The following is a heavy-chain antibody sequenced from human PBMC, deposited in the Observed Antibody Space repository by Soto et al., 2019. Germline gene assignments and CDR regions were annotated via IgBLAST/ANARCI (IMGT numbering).Heavy chain of an antibody. CDR2: ISPYNGNT. Sequence: QIQLVQSAAEVKKPGASVKVSCKTSGYTFVSYGISWVRQAPGQGLEWMGWISPYNGNTNFAQRFRGRVTLTTDTSTDIVYMDLACLKSDDTGVYYCAIDQYFFDSSGYYDHWGQGTLISVSS. V-gene: IGHV1-18*04. CDR3: AIDQYFFDSSGYYDH. CDR1: GYTFVSYG. D-gene: IGHD3-22*01. J-gene: IGHJ5*02.